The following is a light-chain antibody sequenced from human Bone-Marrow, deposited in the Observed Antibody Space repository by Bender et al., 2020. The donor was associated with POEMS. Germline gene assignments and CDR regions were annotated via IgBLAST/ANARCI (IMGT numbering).Light chain of an antibody. CDR1: TSDVGSNTL. J-gene: IGLJ2*01. Sequence: QSDLTQPASVSGSRGQSVTISCSGDTSDVGSNTLVSWYQHRPGKAPTLLIYEVTKRPSGVSDRFSGSKSGNVASLTISGLQVEDEAHYYCSSYTSSSTLTLFGGGTKLTVL. V-gene: IGLV2-14*02. CDR2: EVT. CDR3: SSYTSSSTLTL.